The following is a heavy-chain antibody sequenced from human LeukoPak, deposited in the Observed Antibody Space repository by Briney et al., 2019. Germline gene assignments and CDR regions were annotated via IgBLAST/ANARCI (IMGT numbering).Heavy chain of an antibody. CDR2: IKSKTDGGTT. CDR3: TTDIPPTYYYGSGSYYPPDY. J-gene: IGHJ4*02. CDR1: GFTFSNAW. Sequence: GGSLRLSRAASGFTFSNAWMSWVRQAPGKGLEWVGRIKSKTDGGTTDYAAPVKGRFTISRDDSKNTLYLQMNSLKTEDTAVYYCTTDIPPTYYYGSGSYYPPDYWGQGTLVTVSS. D-gene: IGHD3-10*01. V-gene: IGHV3-15*01.